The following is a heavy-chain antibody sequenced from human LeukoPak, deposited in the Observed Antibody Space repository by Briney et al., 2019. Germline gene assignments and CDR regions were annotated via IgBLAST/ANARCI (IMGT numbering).Heavy chain of an antibody. CDR2: MNPNSGNT. Sequence: ASVKVSCKASGYTFTSYDINGVRQATGQGLEWMGWMNPNSGNTGYAQKFQGRVTMTRNTSISTAYMELSSLRSEDAAVYYCARGTRYCSGGSCYFWFDPWGQGTLVTVSS. CDR3: ARGTRYCSGGSCYFWFDP. J-gene: IGHJ5*02. CDR1: GYTFTSYD. V-gene: IGHV1-8*01. D-gene: IGHD2-15*01.